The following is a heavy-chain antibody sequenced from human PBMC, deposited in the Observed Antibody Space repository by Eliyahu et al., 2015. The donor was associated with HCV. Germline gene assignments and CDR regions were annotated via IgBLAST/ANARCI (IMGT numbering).Heavy chain of an antibody. CDR2: FYYSGST. CDR3: TRREVGATASIDY. J-gene: IGHJ4*02. CDR1: GGSINNANYD. V-gene: IGHV4-39*01. Sequence: QVQLQESGPGLVKPSETLSLTCSXSGGSINNANYDWGWVRQPPGKGLEWIGSFYYSGSTNYSPSLKSRVTISGDTSKNQLSLNLSSVTAADTAVYYCTRREVGATASIDYWGQGILVTVSS. D-gene: IGHD1-26*01.